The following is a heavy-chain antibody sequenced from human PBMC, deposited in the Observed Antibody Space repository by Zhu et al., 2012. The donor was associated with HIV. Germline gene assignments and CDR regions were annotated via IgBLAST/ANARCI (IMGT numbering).Heavy chain of an antibody. Sequence: QVQLQESGPGLVKPSETLSLTCAVSGYSISSGYYWGWIRQPPGKGLEWIGSIYHSGSTYYNPSLKSRVTISVDTSKNQFSLKLSSVTAADTAVYYCARTSQVRGVIPFDYWGQGTLVTVSS. CDR1: GYSISSGYY. CDR3: ARTSQVRGVIPFDY. D-gene: IGHD3-10*01. V-gene: IGHV4-38-2*01. J-gene: IGHJ4*02. CDR2: IYHSGST.